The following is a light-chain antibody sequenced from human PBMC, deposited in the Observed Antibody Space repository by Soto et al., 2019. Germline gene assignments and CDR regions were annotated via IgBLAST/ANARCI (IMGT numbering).Light chain of an antibody. Sequence: QSVLTEPPSVSESPWGRVTISCSGSSSNIGNNAVNWYQQLPGKAPKLLIYYDDLLPSGVSDRFSGSKSGTSASLAISGLQSEDEADYYCAAWDDSLNGYVFGTGTKVTVL. J-gene: IGLJ1*01. CDR1: SSNIGNNA. V-gene: IGLV1-36*01. CDR2: YDD. CDR3: AAWDDSLNGYV.